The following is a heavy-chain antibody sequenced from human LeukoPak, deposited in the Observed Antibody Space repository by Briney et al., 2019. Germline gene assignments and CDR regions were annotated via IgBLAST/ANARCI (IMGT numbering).Heavy chain of an antibody. J-gene: IGHJ4*02. V-gene: IGHV3-23*01. D-gene: IGHD6-19*01. CDR2: ISGSGGST. Sequence: GGSLRLSCAASGFPFSSYAMSWVRQAPGKGLEWVSAISGSGGSTYYADSVKGRFTISRDNSKNTLYLQMNSLRAEDTAVYYCAKTAVAGISGYYFDYWGQGTLVTVSS. CDR3: AKTAVAGISGYYFDY. CDR1: GFPFSSYA.